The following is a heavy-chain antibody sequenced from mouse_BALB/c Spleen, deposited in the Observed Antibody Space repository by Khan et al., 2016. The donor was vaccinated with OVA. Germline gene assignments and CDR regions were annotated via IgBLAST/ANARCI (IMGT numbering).Heavy chain of an antibody. CDR1: GYIFTSFW. D-gene: IGHD1-1*01. J-gene: IGHJ3*01. CDR2: IDPSKSET. Sequence: QVQLQQSGPELVRPGASVKMSCKASGYIFTSFWIHWVKQRPGQGLEWIGMIDPSKSETRLNQKFKDQATLNVDKSSNTAYMQLSRLTSEDSAVYYCARGGYGRPFAYGGQGTLVTVSA. CDR3: ARGGYGRPFAY. V-gene: IGHV1-74*01.